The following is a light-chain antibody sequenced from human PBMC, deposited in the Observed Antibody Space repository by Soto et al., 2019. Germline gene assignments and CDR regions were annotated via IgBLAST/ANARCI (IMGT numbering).Light chain of an antibody. CDR3: QQHSHWPPWT. V-gene: IGKV3-11*01. J-gene: IGKJ1*01. CDR1: QNVRTV. CDR2: GAS. Sequence: VLTQSPATLSLSPGERATLSCRASQNVRTVLDWYQQKPGQAPRLLIYGASNRAAGIPARFSGSGSGTDLTRPISSLEPEDLAVYYCQQHSHWPPWTFGQGTRVEIQ.